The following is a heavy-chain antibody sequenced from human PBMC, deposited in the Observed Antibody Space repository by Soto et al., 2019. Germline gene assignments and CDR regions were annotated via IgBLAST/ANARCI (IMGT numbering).Heavy chain of an antibody. CDR2: ISGSGIST. Sequence: HPGGSLRLSCAASGFTFSSYAMSWVRQAPGKGLEWVSAISGSGISTYYADSVKGRFTISRDNSKNTLYLQMNSLRAEDTAVYYCAKEHAYSSGWDEFDYWGQGTLVTVSS. J-gene: IGHJ4*02. CDR1: GFTFSSYA. V-gene: IGHV3-23*01. CDR3: AKEHAYSSGWDEFDY. D-gene: IGHD6-19*01.